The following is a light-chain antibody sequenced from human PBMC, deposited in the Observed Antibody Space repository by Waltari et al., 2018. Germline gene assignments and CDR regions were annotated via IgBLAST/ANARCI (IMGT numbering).Light chain of an antibody. CDR3: QQSYSSPPT. Sequence: DIQMTQSQSSLSASVGASVTITCRASQSISSYLTWYQQKPGRAPMLLIYAASSLQSGVPSRFSGSGSVTDFTLTISSLQPEDFATYYCQQSYSSPPTFGGGTKVEIK. J-gene: IGKJ4*01. V-gene: IGKV1-39*01. CDR1: QSISSY. CDR2: AAS.